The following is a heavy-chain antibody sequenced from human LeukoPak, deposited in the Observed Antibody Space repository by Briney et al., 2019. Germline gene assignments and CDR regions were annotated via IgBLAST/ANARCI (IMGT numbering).Heavy chain of an antibody. CDR2: INPNRGNT. V-gene: IGHV1-8*01. D-gene: IGHD6-19*01. CDR1: GYTFTSCD. CDR3: TRGSSGRRDN. Sequence: ASVKVSCKAAGYTFTSCDINWVRQATGQGREWMAWINPNRGNTFYGQRFQGRITMTRDISISTSYMEFSNLTAEDTALYDATRGSSGRRDNWGEGALVTVSA. J-gene: IGHJ4*02.